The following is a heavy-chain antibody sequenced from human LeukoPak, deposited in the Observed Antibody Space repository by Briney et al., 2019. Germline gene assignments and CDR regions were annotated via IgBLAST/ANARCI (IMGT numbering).Heavy chain of an antibody. Sequence: GASVKVSCKASGYTFTSYGISWVRQAPGQGLEWMGWISAYNGNTNYAQKLQGRVTMTTDTSTSTACMELRSLRPDDTAVYYCASSSSGYNDAFDIWGQGTMVTVSS. CDR2: ISAYNGNT. CDR1: GYTFTSYG. CDR3: ASSSSGYNDAFDI. D-gene: IGHD3-22*01. J-gene: IGHJ3*02. V-gene: IGHV1-18*01.